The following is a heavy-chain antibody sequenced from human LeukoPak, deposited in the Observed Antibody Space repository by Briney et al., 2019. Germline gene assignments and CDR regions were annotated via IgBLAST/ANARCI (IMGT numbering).Heavy chain of an antibody. V-gene: IGHV1-2*06. J-gene: IGHJ4*02. CDR3: ARAGYDSNGLDY. CDR2: INPNSGGT. Sequence: ASVKVSCKASGYSFTGYYIHWVRQAPGQGLEWLGRINPNSGGTHYAQKFQGRVTMARDTSIVTAHMELSRLGSDDTAVYYCARAGYDSNGLDYWGQGTLVTVSS. CDR1: GYSFTGYY. D-gene: IGHD3-22*01.